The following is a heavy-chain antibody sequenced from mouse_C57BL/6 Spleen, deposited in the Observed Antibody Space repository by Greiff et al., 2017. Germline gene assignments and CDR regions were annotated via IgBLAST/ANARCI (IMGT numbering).Heavy chain of an antibody. CDR1: GYAFSSSW. CDR3: ARPSYYSNYFDY. V-gene: IGHV1-82*01. CDR2: IYPGDGDT. Sequence: VQLQQSGPELVKPGASVKISCKASGYAFSSSWMNWVKQRPGKGLEWIGRIYPGDGDTNYNGKFKGKATLTADKSSSTAYMQRSSLTSEDSAVYFCARPSYYSNYFDYWGQGTTLTVSS. D-gene: IGHD2-5*01. J-gene: IGHJ2*01.